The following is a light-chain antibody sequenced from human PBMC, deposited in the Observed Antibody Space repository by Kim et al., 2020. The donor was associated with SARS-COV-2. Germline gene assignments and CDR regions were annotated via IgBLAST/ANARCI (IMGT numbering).Light chain of an antibody. J-gene: IGKJ2*01. Sequence: DIQMTQSPSSLSASVGDRVTITCRASQSISGYLNWYQQKPGKAPKLLIHVAYSLQSGVPSRFSGGGSGTDFTLTISSLQPDDFATYYCQQSYSTPYTFGQGTKLEI. CDR2: VAY. CDR1: QSISGY. V-gene: IGKV1-39*01. CDR3: QQSYSTPYT.